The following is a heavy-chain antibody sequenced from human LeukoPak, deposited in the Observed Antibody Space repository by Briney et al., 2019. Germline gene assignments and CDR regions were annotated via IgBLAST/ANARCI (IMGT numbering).Heavy chain of an antibody. Sequence: SETLSLTCTVSGGSISSYYWSWIRQPPGKGLEWIGYIYYSGSTNYNPSLKSRVTISVDTSKNQFSLKLSSVTAAGTAVYYCARGDGDYVSYWGQGTLVTVSS. J-gene: IGHJ4*02. V-gene: IGHV4-59*01. D-gene: IGHD4-17*01. CDR2: IYYSGST. CDR1: GGSISSYY. CDR3: ARGDGDYVSY.